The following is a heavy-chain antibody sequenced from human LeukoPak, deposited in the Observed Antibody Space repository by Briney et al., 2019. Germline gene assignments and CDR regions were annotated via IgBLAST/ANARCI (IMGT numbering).Heavy chain of an antibody. V-gene: IGHV4-59*01. J-gene: IGHJ5*02. Sequence: SETLSLTCTVSGGSISSYYWSWIRQPPGKGLEWIGYIYYSGSTNYNPSLKCRVTISVDTSKNQFSLKLSSVTAADTAVYYCARGSYYDFWSGYWGNWFDPWGQGTLVTVSS. CDR1: GGSISSYY. D-gene: IGHD3-3*01. CDR2: IYYSGST. CDR3: ARGSYYDFWSGYWGNWFDP.